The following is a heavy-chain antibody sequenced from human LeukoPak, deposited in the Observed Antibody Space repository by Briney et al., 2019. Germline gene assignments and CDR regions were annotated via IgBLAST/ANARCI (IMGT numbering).Heavy chain of an antibody. CDR3: AKDIARYYYDSSGYYY. J-gene: IGHJ4*02. Sequence: GGSLRLSCAASEFTFSSYAMSWVRQAPGKGLEWVSAISGSGGSTYYADSVKGRFTISRDNSKNTLYLQMNSLRAEDTAVYYCAKDIARYYYDSSGYYYWGQGTLVTVSS. D-gene: IGHD3-22*01. V-gene: IGHV3-23*01. CDR1: EFTFSSYA. CDR2: ISGSGGST.